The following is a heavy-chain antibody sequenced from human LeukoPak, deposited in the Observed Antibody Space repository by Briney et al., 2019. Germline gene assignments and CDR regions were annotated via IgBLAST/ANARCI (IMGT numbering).Heavy chain of an antibody. D-gene: IGHD3-22*01. J-gene: IGHJ3*02. Sequence: PGGSLRLSCAASGFTFTSYSMNWVRQAPGKGLEWVSTISGGGGSTYYADSVKGRFTISRDNSKNTLYLQMNSLRAEDTAVYYCAKDYYDSSGYYYVDDAFDIWGQGTMVTVSS. CDR1: GFTFTSYS. CDR2: ISGGGGST. V-gene: IGHV3-23*01. CDR3: AKDYYDSSGYYYVDDAFDI.